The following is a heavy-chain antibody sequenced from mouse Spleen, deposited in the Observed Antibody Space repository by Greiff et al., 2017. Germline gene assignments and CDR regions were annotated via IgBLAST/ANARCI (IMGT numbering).Heavy chain of an antibody. V-gene: IGHV2-6*02. D-gene: IGHD2-3*01. CDR2: IWSDGST. CDR1: GFSLTSYG. Sequence: VKLMESGPGLVAPSQSLSITCTVSGFSLTSYGVHWVRQPPGKGLEWLVVIWSDGSTTYNSALKSRLSISKDNSKSQVFLKMNSLQTDDTAMYYCARNSGDDGYSYYFDYWGQGTTLAVSS. J-gene: IGHJ2*01. CDR3: ARNSGDDGYSYYFDY.